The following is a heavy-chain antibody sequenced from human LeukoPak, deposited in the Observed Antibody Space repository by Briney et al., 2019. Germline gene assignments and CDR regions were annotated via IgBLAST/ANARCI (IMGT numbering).Heavy chain of an antibody. CDR2: ISWNSGSI. J-gene: IGHJ4*02. V-gene: IGHV3-9*03. CDR1: GFTFDDYA. D-gene: IGHD5-18*01. CDR3: AKGCWIQLWDPFDY. Sequence: GRSLRLSCAASGFTFDDYAMHWVRQAPGRGLEWVSGISWNSGSIGYADSVKGRFTISRDNAKNSLYLQMNSLRAEDMALYYCAKGCWIQLWDPFDYWGQGTLVTVSS.